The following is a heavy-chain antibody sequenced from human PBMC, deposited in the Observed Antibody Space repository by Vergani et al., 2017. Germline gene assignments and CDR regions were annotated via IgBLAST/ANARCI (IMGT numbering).Heavy chain of an antibody. Sequence: QVQLVESGGGVVQPGRSLRLSCAASGFTFSSYGMHWVRQAPGKGLEWVAVIWYDGINEYYADSVKGRFTISRDNSKNTLDLQMNSLRAEDTAVYYCARDSNLTDSWSVWYYYYGMDVWGQGTTVTVSS. D-gene: IGHD3-16*01. V-gene: IGHV3-33*01. CDR2: IWYDGINE. J-gene: IGHJ6*02. CDR3: ARDSNLTDSWSVWYYYYGMDV. CDR1: GFTFSSYG.